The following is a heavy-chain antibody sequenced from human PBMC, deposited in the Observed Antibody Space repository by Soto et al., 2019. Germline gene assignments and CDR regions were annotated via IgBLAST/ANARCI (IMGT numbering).Heavy chain of an antibody. V-gene: IGHV5-10-1*01. Sequence: GESLKNSCKGSGYSFTRDWISWVRQMPGKGLEWMGRIDPSDSYTNYSPSFQGHVTISADKSISTAYLQWGSLKASDTAMYYCARPDYYNTGSGAFDIWGQGTMVTVSS. D-gene: IGHD3-22*01. CDR1: GYSFTRDW. J-gene: IGHJ3*02. CDR2: IDPSDSYT. CDR3: ARPDYYNTGSGAFDI.